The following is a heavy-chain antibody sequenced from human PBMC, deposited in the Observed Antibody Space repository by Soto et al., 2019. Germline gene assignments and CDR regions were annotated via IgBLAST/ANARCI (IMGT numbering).Heavy chain of an antibody. CDR2: IYYSGST. CDR3: ARXRAVRGPSYYYYYGMDV. Sequence: SETLSLTCTVSGGSISSYYWSWIRQPPGKGLERIGYIYYSGSTNYNPSLKSRVTISVDTSKNQFSLKLSSVTAADKAVYYCARXRAVRGPSYYYYYGMDVWGPGTTVTVSS. D-gene: IGHD3-10*01. V-gene: IGHV4-59*01. CDR1: GGSISSYY. J-gene: IGHJ6*02.